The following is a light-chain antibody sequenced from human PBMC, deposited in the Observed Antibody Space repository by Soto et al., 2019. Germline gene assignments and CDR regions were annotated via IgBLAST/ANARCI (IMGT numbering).Light chain of an antibody. CDR1: SGHSTYA. Sequence: QPVLTQSPSASASLGASVKLTCTLSSGHSTYAIAWHQQQPEKGPRFLMQINSDGSHTKGDGIPDRFSGSGSGAERFLTISSLQSEDEADYYCQTWGTGIPYVFGTGTKLTVL. J-gene: IGLJ1*01. V-gene: IGLV4-69*01. CDR2: INSDGSH. CDR3: QTWGTGIPYV.